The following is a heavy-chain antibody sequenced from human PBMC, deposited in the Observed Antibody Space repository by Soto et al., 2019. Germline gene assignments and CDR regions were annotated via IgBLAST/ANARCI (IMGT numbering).Heavy chain of an antibody. V-gene: IGHV4-39*01. Sequence: PSETLPLTCTVSGDSIRSSSYWGWIRQPPGKGLEWIGSIYSTGNTYYNPSLNSQVTISVDTSKNQFSLNVISVTAADTAVYYCRRSSRYSTDVWGQGTTVTVSS. D-gene: IGHD6-13*01. CDR3: RRSSRYSTDV. CDR2: IYSTGNT. CDR1: GDSIRSSSY. J-gene: IGHJ6*02.